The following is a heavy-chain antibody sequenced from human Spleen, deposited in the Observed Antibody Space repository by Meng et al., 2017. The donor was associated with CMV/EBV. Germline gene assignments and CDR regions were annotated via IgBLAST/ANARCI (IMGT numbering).Heavy chain of an antibody. V-gene: IGHV3-23*01. J-gene: IGHJ4*02. Sequence: GESLKISCAASGFTFSNYAMSWVRQAPGQGLEWVSTISGSGDYTHYADSVKGRFTISRDNAKNTLYLQMNSLRAEDTAIYYCAVTYYYDTGGYSHFDYWGQGTLVTVSS. CDR1: GFTFSNYA. CDR2: ISGSGDYT. D-gene: IGHD3-22*01. CDR3: AVTYYYDTGGYSHFDY.